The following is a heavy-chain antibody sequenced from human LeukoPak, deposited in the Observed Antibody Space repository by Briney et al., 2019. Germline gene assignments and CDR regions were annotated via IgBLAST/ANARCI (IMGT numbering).Heavy chain of an antibody. CDR2: INPSGGSA. Sequence: GASVKVSCKASGYTFTSYYMHWVRQAPGQGLEWMGIINPSGGSASYAQKSQGRVTMTRDTSTSTVYMELSSLRSEDTAVYYCARGVYDSSGYTTLYYGMDVWGQGTTVTVSS. J-gene: IGHJ6*02. V-gene: IGHV1-46*01. CDR1: GYTFTSYY. CDR3: ARGVYDSSGYTTLYYGMDV. D-gene: IGHD3-22*01.